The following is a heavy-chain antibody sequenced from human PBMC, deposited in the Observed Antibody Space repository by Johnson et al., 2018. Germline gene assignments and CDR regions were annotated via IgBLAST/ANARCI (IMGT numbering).Heavy chain of an antibody. D-gene: IGHD3-22*01. CDR3: ARGMADYYDSSGYYPGAFDL. J-gene: IGHJ3*01. V-gene: IGHV3-33*01. Sequence: VQLLESGGGVVQPGRSLRLSCAASGFTFSSYGMHWVRQAPGKGLEWVAVIWFDGSKKYHVDSVKGRVTISRANSKHTLELQMNRLRAEDTAVYYGARGMADYYDSSGYYPGAFDLWGQVTMVPVSS. CDR2: IWFDGSKK. CDR1: GFTFSSYG.